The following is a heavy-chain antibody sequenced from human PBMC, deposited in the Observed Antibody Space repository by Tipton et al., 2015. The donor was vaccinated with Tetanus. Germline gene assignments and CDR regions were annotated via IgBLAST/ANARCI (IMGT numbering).Heavy chain of an antibody. CDR1: SGSISTYY. CDR2: INHRGGT. Sequence: TLSLTCTVSSGSISTYYWSWIRQPPGKGLEWIGEINHRGGTSYNPSLKSRVTISVDTSKNQFSLNMSSVTAADTAVYYCARHLYGYWFDPWGQGALVTVSS. D-gene: IGHD2/OR15-2a*01. J-gene: IGHJ5*02. CDR3: ARHLYGYWFDP. V-gene: IGHV4-34*01.